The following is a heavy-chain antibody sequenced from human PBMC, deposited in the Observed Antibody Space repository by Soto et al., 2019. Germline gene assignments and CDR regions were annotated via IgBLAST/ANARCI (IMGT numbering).Heavy chain of an antibody. CDR2: IISSSRYI. V-gene: IGHV3-21*01. J-gene: IGHJ4*02. Sequence: PGGSLRRSWAASGFTFGSDSMNWVRQAPGKGLEWVSSIISSSRYIDYADSVKCRVTISIGNGKNALYLQMNSLRAEDTAVYYCGREGGYDLQNYFDYWGQRTPVTVSS. CDR3: GREGGYDLQNYFDY. CDR1: GFTFGSDS. D-gene: IGHD5-12*01.